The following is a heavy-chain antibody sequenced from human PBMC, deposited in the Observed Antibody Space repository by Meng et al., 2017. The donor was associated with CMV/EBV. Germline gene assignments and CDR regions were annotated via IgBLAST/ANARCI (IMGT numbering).Heavy chain of an antibody. Sequence: ASVKVSCKASGYSFSDYYMHWVRQAPGQGLEWMGWINPNSGGTNYAQKFQGRVTMTRDTSISTAYMELSRLSSDDTAVYYCARNWRDGHTLDPFNIWGQG. CDR1: GYSFSDYY. CDR2: INPNSGGT. J-gene: IGHJ3*02. D-gene: IGHD5-24*01. V-gene: IGHV1-2*02. CDR3: ARNWRDGHTLDPFNI.